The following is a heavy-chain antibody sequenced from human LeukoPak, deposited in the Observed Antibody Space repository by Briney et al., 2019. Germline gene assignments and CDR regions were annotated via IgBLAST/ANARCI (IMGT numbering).Heavy chain of an antibody. J-gene: IGHJ4*02. D-gene: IGHD5-18*01. Sequence: PGGSLRLSCAASGFTFSNCGMNWVRQAPGTGREGVANIKKDGSEKYYVDSVKGRFTISRDNAKTSLYLQMNSLRAEDTAVYFCARALSGITGYTYGRGIDYWGQGTLVTVSS. CDR2: IKKDGSEK. CDR3: ARALSGITGYTYGRGIDY. V-gene: IGHV3-7*01. CDR1: GFTFSNCG.